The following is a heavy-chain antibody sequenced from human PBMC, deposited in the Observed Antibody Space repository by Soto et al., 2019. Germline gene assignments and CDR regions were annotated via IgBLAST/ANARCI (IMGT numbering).Heavy chain of an antibody. V-gene: IGHV4-31*03. CDR2: IYYSGTT. Sequence: QVQLQESGPGLVKPSETLSLTCTVSGASISSGGYYWSWIRQHPGKGLEWIGYIYYSGTTHYNPSLTSRVSISVDTSKNQLSLRLNSVTAADTAMYYCARTFMIRGHPSDCWGQGTLVTVSS. D-gene: IGHD3-10*01. J-gene: IGHJ4*02. CDR3: ARTFMIRGHPSDC. CDR1: GASISSGGYY.